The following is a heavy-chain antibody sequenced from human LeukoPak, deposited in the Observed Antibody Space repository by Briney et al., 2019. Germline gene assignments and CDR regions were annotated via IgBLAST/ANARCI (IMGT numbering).Heavy chain of an antibody. Sequence: GGSLRLSCAASGFTFSSYSMNWVRQAPGKGLEWVSYISSSSSTIYYADSVKGRFTISRDNAKNSMYLQMNSLRAEDTAVYYCARVLRYFDWLEGYYMDVWGKGTTVTVSS. V-gene: IGHV3-48*01. CDR2: ISSSSSTI. J-gene: IGHJ6*03. CDR1: GFTFSSYS. CDR3: ARVLRYFDWLEGYYMDV. D-gene: IGHD3-9*01.